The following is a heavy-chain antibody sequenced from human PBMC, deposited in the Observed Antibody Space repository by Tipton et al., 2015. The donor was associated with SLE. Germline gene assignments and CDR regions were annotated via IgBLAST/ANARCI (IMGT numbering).Heavy chain of an antibody. J-gene: IGHJ3*02. Sequence: SPSFQGQVTISADKSISTAYLQWSSLKASDTAMYYCARPQYGDASGAFDIWGQGTMVTVSS. V-gene: IGHV5-51*01. D-gene: IGHD4-17*01. CDR3: ARPQYGDASGAFDI.